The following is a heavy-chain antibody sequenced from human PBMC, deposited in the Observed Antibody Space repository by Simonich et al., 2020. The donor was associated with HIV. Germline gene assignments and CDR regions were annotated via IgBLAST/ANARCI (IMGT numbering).Heavy chain of an antibody. CDR3: ARVLGIAAAIDSFQH. Sequence: QVQLQESGPGLVKPSETLSLTCAVSGYSLSSGSYWGWIRLPPGKGLKWIGSIYQSGSTHYNPSLKSRVTIAVDTSKNQFSLKLSSVTAADTAVYYCARVLGIAAAIDSFQHWGQGTLVTVSS. CDR1: GYSLSSGSY. J-gene: IGHJ1*01. V-gene: IGHV4-38-2*01. D-gene: IGHD6-13*01. CDR2: IYQSGST.